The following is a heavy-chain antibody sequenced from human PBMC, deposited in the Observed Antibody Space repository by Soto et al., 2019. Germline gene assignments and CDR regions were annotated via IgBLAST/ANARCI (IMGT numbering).Heavy chain of an antibody. CDR1: GGSISSRSYY. D-gene: IGHD6-13*01. V-gene: IGHV4-39*01. CDR2: IYYSGST. J-gene: IGHJ6*02. CDR3: ASGPWSSSRYDYYYGMDV. Sequence: SETLSLTCIVSGGSISSRSYYWGWIRQPPGKGLEWIGSIYYSGSTYYNPSLRSRLTMSVDTSKNQFSLKLTSVTAADPAVFYFASGPWSSSRYDYYYGMDVWGQGTTVTVSS.